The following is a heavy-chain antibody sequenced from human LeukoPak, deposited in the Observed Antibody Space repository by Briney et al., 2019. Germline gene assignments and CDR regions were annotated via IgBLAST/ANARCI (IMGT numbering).Heavy chain of an antibody. CDR3: ARDPNWNDVTWFDP. CDR1: GGSFSGYY. CDR2: INHSGST. V-gene: IGHV4-34*01. J-gene: IGHJ5*02. Sequence: SETLSLTCAVYGGSFSGYYWSWIRQPPGKGLEWIGEINHSGSTNYNPSLKSRVTISVDTSKNQFSLKLSSVTAADTAVYYCARDPNWNDVTWFDPWGQGTLVTVSS. D-gene: IGHD1-20*01.